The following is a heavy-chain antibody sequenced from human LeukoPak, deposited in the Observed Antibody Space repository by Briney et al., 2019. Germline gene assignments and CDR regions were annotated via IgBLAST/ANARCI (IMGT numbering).Heavy chain of an antibody. V-gene: IGHV4-39*07. CDR3: ARPHAAGLYYFDY. CDR1: GGSISSSSYY. CDR2: IYYSGST. J-gene: IGHJ4*02. Sequence: SETLSLTCTVSGGSISSSSYYWGWIRQPPGKGLEWIGSIYYSGSTYYNPSLKSRVTISVDTSKNQFSLKLSSVTAADTAVYYCARPHAAGLYYFDYWGQGTLVTVSS. D-gene: IGHD6-13*01.